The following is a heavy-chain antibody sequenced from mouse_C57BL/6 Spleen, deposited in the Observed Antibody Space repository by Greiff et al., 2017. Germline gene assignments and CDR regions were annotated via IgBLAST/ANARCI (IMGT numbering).Heavy chain of an antibody. CDR3: ARVRTFYAMDY. CDR1: GFTFSDYY. J-gene: IGHJ4*01. V-gene: IGHV5-16*01. Sequence: EVKLMESEGGLVQPGSSMKLSCTASGFTFSDYYMAWVRQVPEKGLEWVENIYYDGSSTYYLDYLKSRFIISRDNANNILYLQMSSLKSEDTATYYCARVRTFYAMDYWGQGTSVTVSS. CDR2: IYYDGSST.